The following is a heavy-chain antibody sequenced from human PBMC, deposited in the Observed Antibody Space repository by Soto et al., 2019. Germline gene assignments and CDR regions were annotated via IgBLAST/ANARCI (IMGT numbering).Heavy chain of an antibody. CDR1: GGTFSSYT. Sequence: QVQLVQSGAEVKKPGSSVKVSCKASGGTFSSYTISWVRQAPGQGLEWMGRIIPILGIANYAQKFQGRVTITADKSTSTAYMELSSLRSEDTAVYYCARDGYYYDSGGIYEPFDIWGQGTMVTVSS. V-gene: IGHV1-69*08. CDR3: ARDGYYYDSGGIYEPFDI. D-gene: IGHD3-22*01. J-gene: IGHJ3*02. CDR2: IIPILGIA.